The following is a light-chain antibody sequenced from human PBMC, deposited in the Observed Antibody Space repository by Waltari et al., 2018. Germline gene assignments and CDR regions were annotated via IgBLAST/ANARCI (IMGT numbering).Light chain of an antibody. Sequence: QSALTQPRSVSGSPGQSVTISCTGTSSDVGGYNYVSWYQQHPGKAPKLMIYEVSKRPSGVPDRFSGSKSGNTASLTISGLQAEDEADYYCCSYAGSYGPPVVFGGGTKLTVL. CDR3: CSYAGSYGPPVV. J-gene: IGLJ2*01. CDR2: EVS. V-gene: IGLV2-11*01. CDR1: SSDVGGYNY.